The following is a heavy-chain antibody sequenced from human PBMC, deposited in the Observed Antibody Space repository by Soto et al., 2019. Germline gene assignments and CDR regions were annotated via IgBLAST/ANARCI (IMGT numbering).Heavy chain of an antibody. CDR1: GFTFNIYG. V-gene: IGHV3-30*18. CDR2: ISYDGSNQ. J-gene: IGHJ5*01. CDR3: AKDQASGQGSFDS. Sequence: LRLSCAASGFTFNIYGMHWVRQAPDKGLEWVALISYDGSNQYYADSVKGRFTISRDNSKNTLFLQMNGLRADDTAVYYCAKDQASGQGSFDSWGQGTLVTVSS.